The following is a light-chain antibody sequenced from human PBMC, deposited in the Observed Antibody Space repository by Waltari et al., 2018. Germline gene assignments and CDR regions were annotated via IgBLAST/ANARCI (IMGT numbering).Light chain of an antibody. CDR2: GQD. CDR1: SLRRYY. V-gene: IGLV3-19*01. CDR3: LSRDTTSTRV. J-gene: IGLJ3*02. Sequence: SSELTQDPAVSVALGQTVSITCQGDSLRRYYASWYQQRPGQAPILILYGQDNRPSGIPDRFSGSTSGNTASLTIIGAQAEDEADYYCLSRDTTSTRVFGGGTRLTV.